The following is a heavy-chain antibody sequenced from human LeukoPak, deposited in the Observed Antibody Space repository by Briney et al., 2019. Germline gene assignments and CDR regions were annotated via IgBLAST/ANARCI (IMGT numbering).Heavy chain of an antibody. Sequence: XVKVSCKASGGTFSSYAISWVRQAPGQGLEWMGGIIPIFGTANYAQKFQGRVTITTDESTSTAYMELSSLRSEDTAVYYCARDPPYCGGDCYDYWGQGTLVTVSS. CDR1: GGTFSSYA. D-gene: IGHD2-21*02. J-gene: IGHJ4*02. V-gene: IGHV1-69*05. CDR2: IIPIFGTA. CDR3: ARDPPYCGGDCYDY.